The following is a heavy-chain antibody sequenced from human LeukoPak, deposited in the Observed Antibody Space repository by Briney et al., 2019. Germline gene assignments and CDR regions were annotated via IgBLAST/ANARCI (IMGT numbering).Heavy chain of an antibody. CDR2: ISKDGSDK. J-gene: IGHJ4*02. Sequence: PGGSLRLSCAASGFTFSSYAMHWVRQAPGKGLEWVAVISKDGSDKYYPGSVRGRFTTSRDNSKNTIYLQMDSLRAEDTAIYYCARDYWWNYDYWGQGTLVTVSS. V-gene: IGHV3-30-3*01. D-gene: IGHD1-7*01. CDR1: GFTFSSYA. CDR3: ARDYWWNYDY.